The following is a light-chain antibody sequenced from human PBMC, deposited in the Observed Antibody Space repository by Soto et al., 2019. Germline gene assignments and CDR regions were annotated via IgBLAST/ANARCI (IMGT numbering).Light chain of an antibody. J-gene: IGLJ1*01. Sequence: QSALTQPASVSGSPGQSVTISCTGTSTNVGAYQAISWYQQHPDKAPKLILYEVSQRPSGVSDRFSGSKSGNTASLTISGLQAEDEADYHCCSYASSSTYVFGTGTKLTVL. CDR1: STNVGAYQA. CDR2: EVS. V-gene: IGLV2-23*02. CDR3: CSYASSSTYV.